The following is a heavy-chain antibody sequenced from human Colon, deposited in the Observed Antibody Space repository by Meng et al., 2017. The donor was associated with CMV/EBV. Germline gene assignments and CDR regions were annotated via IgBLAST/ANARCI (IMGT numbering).Heavy chain of an antibody. CDR2: IFGGHNT. CDR1: GFSVSSDY. CDR3: ARKASHFYYGMDV. V-gene: IGHV3-53*01. J-gene: IGHJ6*02. Sequence: GESLKISCAASGFSVSSDYMSWVRQAPGQGLEWVATIFGGHNTYYADSVKGRFTIFRDDPKNTVSLEMNSLRAEDTAMYYCARKASHFYYGMDVWGQGTTVTVSS.